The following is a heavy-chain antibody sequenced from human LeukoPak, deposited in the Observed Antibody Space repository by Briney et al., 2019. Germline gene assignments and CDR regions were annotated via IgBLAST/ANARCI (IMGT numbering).Heavy chain of an antibody. CDR2: ISVYNGNT. Sequence: GESLKISCKASGYTFTSYGISWVRQAPGQGLEWMGWISVYNGNTNYAQKLQGRVTMTTDTSTNTAYMELRSLRSDDTAVYYCAKVGFGDRLYYYYYYGMDVWGQGTTVTVSS. CDR1: GYTFTSYG. CDR3: AKVGFGDRLYYYYYYGMDV. V-gene: IGHV1-18*01. D-gene: IGHD3-10*01. J-gene: IGHJ6*02.